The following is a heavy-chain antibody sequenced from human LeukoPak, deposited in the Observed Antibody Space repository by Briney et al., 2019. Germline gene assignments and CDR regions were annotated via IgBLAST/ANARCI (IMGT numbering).Heavy chain of an antibody. V-gene: IGHV3-7*04. Sequence: GGSLRLSCAASGFPFSSYWMAWVRQAPGKGLEWVATITLDGSDSYYVHSVKGRFTVSRDNAKNSLYLQMNSLRVEDTAVFYCTTENWYVFENWGQGSLVTVSS. D-gene: IGHD1-1*01. CDR2: ITLDGSDS. CDR3: TTENWYVFEN. J-gene: IGHJ4*02. CDR1: GFPFSSYW.